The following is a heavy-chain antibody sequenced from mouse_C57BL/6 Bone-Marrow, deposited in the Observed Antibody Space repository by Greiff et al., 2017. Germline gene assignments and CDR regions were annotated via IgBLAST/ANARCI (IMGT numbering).Heavy chain of an antibody. CDR3: ARRNYGNYVPYYCDY. V-gene: IGHV1-81*01. CDR1: GYTFTSYG. D-gene: IGHD2-1*01. Sequence: VQLQQSGAELARPGASVKLSCKASGYTFTSYGISWVKQRTGQGLEWIGEIYPRSGNTYYNEKFKGKATLTADKSSSTAYMELRSLTSEDSAVYFCARRNYGNYVPYYCDYWGQGTTLTVSS. J-gene: IGHJ2*01. CDR2: IYPRSGNT.